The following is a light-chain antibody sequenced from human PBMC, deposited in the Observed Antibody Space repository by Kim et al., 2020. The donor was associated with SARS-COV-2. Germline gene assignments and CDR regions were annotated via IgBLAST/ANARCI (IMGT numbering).Light chain of an antibody. CDR1: SSDVGGYNY. V-gene: IGLV2-11*01. CDR2: DVT. Sequence: QSALTQPRSVSGSPGQSVTISCTGTSSDVGGYNYVSWYQQHPGKAPKLMIYDVTKRPSGVPDRFSASKSGNTASLTISGLQAEDEADYYCCSYAGSPPYVFGTGTKVTVL. J-gene: IGLJ1*01. CDR3: CSYAGSPPYV.